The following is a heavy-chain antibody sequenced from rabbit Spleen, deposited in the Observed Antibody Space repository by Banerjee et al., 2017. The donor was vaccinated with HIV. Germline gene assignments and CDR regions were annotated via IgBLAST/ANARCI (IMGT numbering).Heavy chain of an antibody. V-gene: IGHV1S40*01. Sequence: QSLEESGGDLVKPEGSLTLSCTASGFSFSNKVVMCWVRQAPGKGLEWIACINAVTGKPVYASWAKGRFTISKTSSTTVTLQLTSLTAADTATYFCARDLTAVIGWNFGWWGPGTLVTVS. J-gene: IGHJ4*01. CDR3: ARDLTAVIGWNFGW. D-gene: IGHD1-1*01. CDR2: INAVTGKP. CDR1: GFSFSNKVV.